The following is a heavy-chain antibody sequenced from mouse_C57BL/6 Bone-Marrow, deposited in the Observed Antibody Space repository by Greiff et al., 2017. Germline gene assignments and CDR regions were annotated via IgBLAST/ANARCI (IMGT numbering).Heavy chain of an antibody. V-gene: IGHV1-9*01. D-gene: IGHD2-1*01. CDR3: ARGYYGNSYYFDD. CDR2: ILPGSSST. Sequence: QVQLKQSGAELMKPGASVKLSCKATGYTFTGYWIEWVKQRPGHGLEWIGEILPGSSSTNSNEQFKGKATFTADTSSNTDYMQRSNLTTEDSAIYYCARGYYGNSYYFDDWGQGTTLTVSS. J-gene: IGHJ2*01. CDR1: GYTFTGYW.